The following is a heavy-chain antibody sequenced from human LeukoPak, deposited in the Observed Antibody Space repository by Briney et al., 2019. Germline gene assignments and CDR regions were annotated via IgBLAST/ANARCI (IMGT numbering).Heavy chain of an antibody. J-gene: IGHJ6*02. V-gene: IGHV1-3*01. CDR2: INAGNGNT. CDR3: ASSYYYYYGMDV. CDR1: XXSXA. Sequence: XXSXAMXXXRQAPGQRLEWMGWINAGNGNTKYSQKFQGRVTITRDTSASTAYMELSSLRSEDTAVYYCASSYYYYYGMDVWGQGTTVTVSS.